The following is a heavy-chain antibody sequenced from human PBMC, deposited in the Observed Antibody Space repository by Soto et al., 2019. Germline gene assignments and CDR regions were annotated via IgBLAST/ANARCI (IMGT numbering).Heavy chain of an antibody. J-gene: IGHJ4*02. CDR1: GFTFDDYA. CDR3: AKDRYYGCRGYFDY. D-gene: IGHD3-10*01. CDR2: ISWNGGSI. Sequence: EVQLVESGGGLVQPGRSLRLSCAASGFTFDDYAMHWVRQAPGKGLAWVSGISWNGGSIGYADSVKGRFTISRDNAKNSLYLQRNSLRAEDTALYYCAKDRYYGCRGYFDYWGQGTLVTVSS. V-gene: IGHV3-9*01.